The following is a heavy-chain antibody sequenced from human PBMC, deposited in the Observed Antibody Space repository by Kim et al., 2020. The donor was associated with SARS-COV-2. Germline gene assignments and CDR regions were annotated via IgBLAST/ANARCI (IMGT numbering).Heavy chain of an antibody. CDR3: AKVQKKERYFDWLLFYGMDV. CDR2: ISGSGGST. Sequence: GGSLRLSCAASGFTFSSYAMSWVRQAPGKGLEWVSAISGSGGSTYYADSVKGRFTISRDNSKNTLYLQMNSLRAEDTAVYYCAKVQKKERYFDWLLFYGMDVWGQGTTVTVSS. CDR1: GFTFSSYA. V-gene: IGHV3-23*01. D-gene: IGHD3-9*01. J-gene: IGHJ6*02.